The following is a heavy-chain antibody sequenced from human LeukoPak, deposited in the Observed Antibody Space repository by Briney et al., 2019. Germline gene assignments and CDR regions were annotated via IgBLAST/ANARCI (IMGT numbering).Heavy chain of an antibody. CDR1: GFTFDDYA. CDR2: ISGDGGST. V-gene: IGHV3-43*02. J-gene: IGHJ4*02. D-gene: IGHD3-10*01. Sequence: GGSLRLYCAASGFTFDDYAMHWVRQAPGKGLEWVSLISGDGGSTYYADSVKGRFTISRDNSKNSLYLQMNSLRTEDTALYYCAGGGNPYYFDYWGQGTLVTVSS. CDR3: AGGGNPYYFDY.